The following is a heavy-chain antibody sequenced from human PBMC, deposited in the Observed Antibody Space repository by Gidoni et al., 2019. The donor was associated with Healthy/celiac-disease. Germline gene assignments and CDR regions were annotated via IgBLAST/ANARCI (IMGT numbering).Heavy chain of an antibody. CDR1: GCSFRTYS. V-gene: IGHV3-48*01. CDR2: ISSSSSTI. CDR3: ARDHRPYCSSTSCHFDY. J-gene: IGHJ4*02. D-gene: IGHD2-2*01. Sequence: ELQLVESGGGLVQRGGSLRLSCAASGCSFRTYSMNWVRQAPGKGLGGVSYISSSSSTIYYADSVKGRFTISRDNAKNSLYLQINSLRAEDTAVYYCARDHRPYCSSTSCHFDYWGQGTLVTVSS.